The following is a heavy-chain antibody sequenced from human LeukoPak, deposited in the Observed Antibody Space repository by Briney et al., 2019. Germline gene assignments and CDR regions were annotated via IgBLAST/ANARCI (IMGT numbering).Heavy chain of an antibody. D-gene: IGHD2-15*01. J-gene: IGHJ4*02. CDR1: GFTFSSYA. V-gene: IGHV3-23*01. Sequence: GGSLRLSCAASGFTFSSYAMSWIRQAPGKGLEWVSAISGSGGSTYYADSVKGRFTISRDNSKNTLYLQMNSLRAEDTAVYYCAKGYCSGGSCYLNDYWGQGTLVTVSS. CDR3: AKGYCSGGSCYLNDY. CDR2: ISGSGGST.